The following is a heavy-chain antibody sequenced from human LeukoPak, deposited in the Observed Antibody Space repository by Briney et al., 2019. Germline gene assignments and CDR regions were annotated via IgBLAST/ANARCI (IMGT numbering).Heavy chain of an antibody. Sequence: PSETLSLTCTVSGGSISSYYWSWIRQPPGKGLEWIGYIYYSGSTNYNPSLKSRVTISVDTSKNQFSLKLSSVTAADTAVYCCAREHRGGQEFDYWGQGTLVTVSS. CDR3: AREHRGGQEFDY. V-gene: IGHV4-59*01. CDR1: GGSISSYY. J-gene: IGHJ4*02. CDR2: IYYSGST. D-gene: IGHD3-10*01.